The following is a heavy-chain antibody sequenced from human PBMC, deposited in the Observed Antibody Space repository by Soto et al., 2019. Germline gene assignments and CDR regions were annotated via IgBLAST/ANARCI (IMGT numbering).Heavy chain of an antibody. V-gene: IGHV3-23*01. J-gene: IGHJ4*02. Sequence: GGSLRLSCAASGFTFSSYAMSWVRQAPGKGLEWVSAISGSGGSTYYADSVKGRFTISRDNSKNTLYLQMNSLRAEDTAVYYCAKVPSYYDSSGPHYYFDYWGQGTLVTVSS. CDR3: AKVPSYYDSSGPHYYFDY. D-gene: IGHD3-22*01. CDR1: GFTFSSYA. CDR2: ISGSGGST.